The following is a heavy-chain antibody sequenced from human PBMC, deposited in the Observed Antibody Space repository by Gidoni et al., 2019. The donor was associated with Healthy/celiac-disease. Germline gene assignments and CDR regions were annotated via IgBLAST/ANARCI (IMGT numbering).Heavy chain of an antibody. CDR1: GFAFRSCA. Sequence: EVQLLESGGGLVQPGGSLRISCAASGFAFRSCAMSWVRQAPGKGLEWVSAISGSGGSTYYADSVKGRFTISRDNSKNTLYLQMNSLRAEDTAVYYCAKLHLARSITMIVVPNDAFDIWGQGTMVTVSS. V-gene: IGHV3-23*01. CDR2: ISGSGGST. CDR3: AKLHLARSITMIVVPNDAFDI. J-gene: IGHJ3*02. D-gene: IGHD3-22*01.